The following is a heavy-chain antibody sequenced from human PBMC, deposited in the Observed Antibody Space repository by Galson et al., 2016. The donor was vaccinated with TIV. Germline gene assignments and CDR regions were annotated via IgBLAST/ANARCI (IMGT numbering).Heavy chain of an antibody. CDR1: RGTLRKSA. CDR3: ATWGAARYWLEEGYFDY. J-gene: IGHJ4*02. V-gene: IGHV1-69*06. CDR2: IIPLLGTV. D-gene: IGHD2-15*01. Sequence: SVKVSCKATRGTLRKSAITWVRQAPGQGLEYMGGIIPLLGTVAYAPRLRDRLTITADKSTDTASMELSSLKSEDTAVYYCATWGAARYWLEEGYFDYWGQGTLVTVSS.